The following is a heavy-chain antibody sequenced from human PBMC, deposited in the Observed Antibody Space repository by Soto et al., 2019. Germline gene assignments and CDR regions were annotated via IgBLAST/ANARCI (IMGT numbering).Heavy chain of an antibody. CDR1: GYTFTNYG. J-gene: IGHJ5*02. Sequence: QVQLVQSGGEVKKPGASVKVSCKASGYTFTNYGISWVRQAPGQGLEWMGWINVYNGNTKYAQKVKGRVTMTTDTSTSTAYMELRSLRSDDTAVYYCARGAGSGTYYTQYNRFDPWGQGTLVTVSS. CDR2: INVYNGNT. CDR3: ARGAGSGTYYTQYNRFDP. D-gene: IGHD3-10*01. V-gene: IGHV1-18*01.